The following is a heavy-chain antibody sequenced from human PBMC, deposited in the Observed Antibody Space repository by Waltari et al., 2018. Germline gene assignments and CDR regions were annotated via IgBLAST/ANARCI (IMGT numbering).Heavy chain of an antibody. D-gene: IGHD3-10*01. Sequence: SSYYWSWIRQPPGKGLEWIGYIYYSGSTNYNPSLKSRVTISVDTSKNQFSLKLSSVTAADTAVYYCARDYFRGYYYGSGPYGMDVWGQGTTVTVSS. J-gene: IGHJ6*02. V-gene: IGHV4-59*01. CDR1: SSYY. CDR2: IYYSGST. CDR3: ARDYFRGYYYGSGPYGMDV.